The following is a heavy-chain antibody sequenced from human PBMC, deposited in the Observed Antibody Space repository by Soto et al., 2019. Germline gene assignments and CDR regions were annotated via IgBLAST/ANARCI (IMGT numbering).Heavy chain of an antibody. J-gene: IGHJ6*02. CDR1: GFTFSSYS. CDR2: ISSSSSHI. D-gene: IGHD3-3*01. V-gene: IGHV3-21*01. CDR3: ARGHDFWSGLAVEGPPLYGMDV. Sequence: GGSLRLSCAASGFTFSSYSMNWVRHAPGKGLEWDSSISSSSSHIYYADSVKGRFTISRDNAKNSLYLQMNSLRAEDTAVYYCARGHDFWSGLAVEGPPLYGMDVWGQGTTVTVSS.